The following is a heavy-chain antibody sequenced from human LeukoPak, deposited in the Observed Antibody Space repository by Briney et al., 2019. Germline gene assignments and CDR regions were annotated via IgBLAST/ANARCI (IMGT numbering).Heavy chain of an antibody. Sequence: SETLSLTCTVSGGSISSYYWSWIRQPPGKGLEWIGSIYYSGSTYYNPSLKSRVTISVDTSKNQFSLKLSSVTAADTAVYYCARGFRTGYFDYWGQGTLVTVSS. V-gene: IGHV4-39*01. CDR3: ARGFRTGYFDY. J-gene: IGHJ4*02. CDR2: IYYSGST. CDR1: GGSISSYY. D-gene: IGHD7-27*01.